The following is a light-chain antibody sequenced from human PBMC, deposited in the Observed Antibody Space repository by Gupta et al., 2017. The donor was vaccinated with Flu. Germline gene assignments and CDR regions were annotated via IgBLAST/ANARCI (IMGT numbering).Light chain of an antibody. J-gene: IGKJ1*01. V-gene: IGKV1-39*01. CDR1: LSISSS. CDR2: ATS. CDR3: QQTFTTPWT. Sequence: DIQMPQSPSSLSASLGDRVTITCRASLSISSSLNWYHQRPGKAPKLLIYATSILQGGVPSRFSASGSGTDFTLAISSLQPEDVGSYYWQQTFTTPWTFGQGTXVESK.